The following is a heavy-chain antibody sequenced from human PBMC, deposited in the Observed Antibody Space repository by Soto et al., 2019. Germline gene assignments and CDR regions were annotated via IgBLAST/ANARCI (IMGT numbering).Heavy chain of an antibody. CDR2: ISYDGSNK. Sequence: QVQLVESGGGVVQPGRSLRLSCAASGFTFSSYAMHWVRQAPGKGLEWVAVISYDGSNKYYADSVKGRFTISRDNSKNTLYLQMNSLRAEDTAVYYCARDPTTPPGGYYYYGMDVWGQGTTVTVSS. D-gene: IGHD1-1*01. CDR3: ARDPTTPPGGYYYYGMDV. CDR1: GFTFSSYA. V-gene: IGHV3-30-3*01. J-gene: IGHJ6*02.